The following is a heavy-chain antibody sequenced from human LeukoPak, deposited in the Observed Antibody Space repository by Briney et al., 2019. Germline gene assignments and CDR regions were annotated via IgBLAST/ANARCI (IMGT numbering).Heavy chain of an antibody. Sequence: PSETLSLTCTVSGGSISSGGYYWSWIRQPPGKGLEWIGYIYHSGSTYYNPSLKSRVTISVDRSKNQFSLKLSSVTAADTAVYYCARTSHDPYSGSYYSDYWGQGTLVTVSS. CDR2: IYHSGST. V-gene: IGHV4-30-2*01. CDR1: GGSISSGGYY. CDR3: ARTSHDPYSGSYYSDY. J-gene: IGHJ4*02. D-gene: IGHD1-26*01.